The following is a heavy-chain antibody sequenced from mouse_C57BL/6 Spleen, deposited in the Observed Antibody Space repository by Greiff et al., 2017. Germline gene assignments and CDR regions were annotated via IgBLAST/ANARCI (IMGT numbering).Heavy chain of an antibody. CDR1: GYTFTDYY. CDR2: IFPGSGST. Sequence: VQLQQSGPELVKPGASVKISCKASGYTFTDYYINWVKQRPGQGLEWIGWIFPGSGSTYYNEKFKGKATLTVDKSSSTAYMLLSSLTSEDSAVXFCARAPYYYGRSTWYFDVWGTGTTVTVSS. V-gene: IGHV1-75*01. D-gene: IGHD1-1*01. CDR3: ARAPYYYGRSTWYFDV. J-gene: IGHJ1*03.